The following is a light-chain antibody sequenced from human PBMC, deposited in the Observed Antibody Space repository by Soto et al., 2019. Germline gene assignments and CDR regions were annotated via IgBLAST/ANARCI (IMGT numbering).Light chain of an antibody. Sequence: QSVLTQPRSVSGSPGQSGTISCTGTSSYVGGYNYVSWYQQHPGKAPKLMIYDVSKRPSGVPDRFSGSKSGNTASLTISGLQAEDEADYYCCSYAGSYTYVFGTGNKVTVL. CDR3: CSYAGSYTYV. CDR2: DVS. CDR1: SSYVGGYNY. V-gene: IGLV2-11*01. J-gene: IGLJ1*01.